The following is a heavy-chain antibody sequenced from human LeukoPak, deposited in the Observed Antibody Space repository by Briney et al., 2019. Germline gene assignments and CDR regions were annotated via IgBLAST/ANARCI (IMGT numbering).Heavy chain of an antibody. CDR3: AKDWGATTDYFDY. D-gene: IGHD1-26*01. J-gene: IGHJ4*02. CDR2: ISGSGGST. V-gene: IGHV3-23*01. CDR1: GLTFSSYA. Sequence: GGSLRLSCAASGLTFSSYAMSWVRQAPGKGLEWVSAISGSGGSTYYADSVKGRFTISRDNSKNTLYLQMNSLRAEDTAVYYCAKDWGATTDYFDYWGQGTLVTVSS.